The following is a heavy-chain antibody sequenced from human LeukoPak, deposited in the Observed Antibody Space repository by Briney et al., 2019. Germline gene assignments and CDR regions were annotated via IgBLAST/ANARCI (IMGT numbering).Heavy chain of an antibody. D-gene: IGHD2-2*02. V-gene: IGHV4-59*08. CDR1: GGSISNYY. J-gene: IGHJ4*02. CDR3: ARNFVVVPAAIYYFDY. CDR2: IHHSGST. Sequence: SETLSLTCTVSGGSISNYYCSWIRQPPGKGLEWIGYIHHSGSTNYNLSLKSRVTISADTSKNHFSLKLSSVTAADTAVYYCARNFVVVPAAIYYFDYWGQGTLVTVSS.